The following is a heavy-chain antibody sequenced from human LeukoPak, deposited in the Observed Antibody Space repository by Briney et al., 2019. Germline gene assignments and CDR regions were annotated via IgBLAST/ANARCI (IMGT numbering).Heavy chain of an antibody. CDR2: INRSGST. J-gene: IGHJ6*02. Sequence: SETLSLTCTIYSGSFSTYYWSWIRQAPGKGLEWIGEINRSGSTNYNPSLKSRVTISIETAKNQFSLNLTSVTAADTAIYYCARLPSGSYYYYGMDAWGQGTTVTVSS. V-gene: IGHV4-34*01. CDR3: ARLPSGSYYYYGMDA. D-gene: IGHD1-26*01. CDR1: SGSFSTYY.